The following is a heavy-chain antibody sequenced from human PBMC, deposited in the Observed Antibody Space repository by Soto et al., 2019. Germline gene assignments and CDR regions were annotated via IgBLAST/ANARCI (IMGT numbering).Heavy chain of an antibody. V-gene: IGHV3-23*01. J-gene: IGHJ6*04. CDR1: GFSFSSFA. D-gene: IGHD1-26*01. CDR3: AKGVELDV. CDR2: IGDSGAST. Sequence: EVLLLESGGGLVQPGGSLRLSCEASGFSFSSFAMNWVRQAPGKGLEWVSAIGDSGASTYYADSVKGRFTISRDNSRNTLSLQLNSVRAEDTAVYYCAKGVELDVWGNGTTVTVSS.